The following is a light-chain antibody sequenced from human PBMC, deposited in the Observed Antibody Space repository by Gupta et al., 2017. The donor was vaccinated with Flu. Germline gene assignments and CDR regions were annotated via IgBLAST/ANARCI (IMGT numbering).Light chain of an antibody. CDR3: EAWDDSLSVEV. CDR2: RNK. V-gene: IGLV1-47*01. J-gene: IGLJ1*01. Sequence: QSVMTPPPPAPGTPRPKVTNPCSGSSSNIGSNYVYWYQQLPGTAHKLPIYRNKQRPSGVPDRFPGSKSGTSASPAISVLRSEDEAEDDYEAWDDSLSVEVFGTGTKVTVL. CDR1: SSNIGSNY.